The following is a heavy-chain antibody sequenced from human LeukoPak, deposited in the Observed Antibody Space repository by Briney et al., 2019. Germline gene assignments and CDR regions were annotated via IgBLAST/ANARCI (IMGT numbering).Heavy chain of an antibody. CDR1: GDSVSSDSAA. J-gene: IGHJ4*02. D-gene: IGHD6-13*01. CDR2: TYYRSKWYN. Sequence: SQTLSLTCAISGDSVSSDSAAWNWIRQSPSRGLEWLGRTYYRSKWYNDYAVSVKSRITINPDTSKNQFSLQLNSVTPEDTAAYYCARDPQYSSSWSFDYWGQGTLVTVSS. CDR3: ARDPQYSSSWSFDY. V-gene: IGHV6-1*01.